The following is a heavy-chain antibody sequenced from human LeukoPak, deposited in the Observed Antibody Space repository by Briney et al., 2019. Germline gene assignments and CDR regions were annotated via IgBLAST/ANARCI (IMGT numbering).Heavy chain of an antibody. V-gene: IGHV3-23*01. CDR2: ISGSGGST. J-gene: IGHJ4*02. CDR1: GFTFSSYA. CDR3: AKGFRGSYLQAY. Sequence: GGSLRLSCAASGFTFSSYAMSWVCQAPGKGLEWVSGISGSGGSTYYADSVKGRFTISRDNSKDTLYLQMNSLRAEDTAVYYCAKGFRGSYLQAYWGQGTLVTVSS. D-gene: IGHD1-26*01.